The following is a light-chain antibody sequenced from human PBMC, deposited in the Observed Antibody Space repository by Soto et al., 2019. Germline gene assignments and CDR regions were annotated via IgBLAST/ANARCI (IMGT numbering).Light chain of an antibody. CDR3: CSYAGSYTYV. CDR1: SSDVGGHNY. V-gene: IGLV2-11*01. CDR2: SVS. Sequence: QSALTQPRSVSGSPGQSVTISCTGTSSDVGGHNYVSWYQQYPGKAPKLLLSSVSKRPSGVPDRFSGSKSGNTASLTISGLQAEDEADYYCCSYAGSYTYVFGSGTK. J-gene: IGLJ1*01.